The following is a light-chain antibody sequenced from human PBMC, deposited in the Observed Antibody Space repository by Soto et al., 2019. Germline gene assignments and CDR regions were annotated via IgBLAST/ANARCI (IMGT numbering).Light chain of an antibody. Sequence: DIQMTQPPPSLSASVRDRVTITCRASQSISGSLNWYQQKPGKAPKLLIYKASTLKSGVPSRFSGSGSGTEFTLTISSLQPDDFATYYCQHYNSYSEAFGQGTKVDIK. V-gene: IGKV1-5*03. J-gene: IGKJ1*01. CDR1: QSISGS. CDR3: QHYNSYSEA. CDR2: KAS.